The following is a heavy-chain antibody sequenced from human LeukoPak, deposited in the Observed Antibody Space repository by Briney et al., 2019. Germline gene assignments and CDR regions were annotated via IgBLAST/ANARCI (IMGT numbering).Heavy chain of an antibody. CDR1: GYTFTGYY. Sequence: ASVKVSCKASGYTFTGYYMHWVRQAPGQGLEWMGWINPNSGGTNYAQKFQGRVTMTRDTSISTAYMELSRLRSDDTAVYYCARDHGVGWTYYFDYWGQGTLVTVSS. V-gene: IGHV1-2*02. CDR3: ARDHGVGWTYYFDY. J-gene: IGHJ4*02. D-gene: IGHD3/OR15-3a*01. CDR2: INPNSGGT.